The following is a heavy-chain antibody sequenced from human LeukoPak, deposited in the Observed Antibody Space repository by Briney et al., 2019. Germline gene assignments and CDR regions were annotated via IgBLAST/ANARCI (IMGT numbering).Heavy chain of an antibody. J-gene: IGHJ4*02. CDR2: MNPNGGNT. CDR3: ARGVTYCSSTSCYTLDY. D-gene: IGHD2-2*02. V-gene: IGHV1-8*01. Sequence: ASVKVSCKASGYTFSSSDINWVRQATGQGLEWMGWMNPNGGNTGYVQKFQGRVTMTRNTSISTAYMELSSLRSEDTAVYYCARGVTYCSSTSCYTLDYWGQGTLVTVSS. CDR1: GYTFSSSD.